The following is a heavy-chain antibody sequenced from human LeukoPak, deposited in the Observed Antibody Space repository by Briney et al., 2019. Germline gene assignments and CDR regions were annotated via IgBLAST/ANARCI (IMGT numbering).Heavy chain of an antibody. CDR2: IYYSGST. CDR1: GGSISSYY. V-gene: IGHV4-59*01. Sequence: SETLTLTCTVSGGSISSYYWSWIRQPPGKGLEWIGYIYYSGSTNYNPSLKSRVTISVDTSKNQFSLKLSSVTAADTAVYYCAGVDTATQYYFDYWGQGTLVTVSS. D-gene: IGHD5-18*01. J-gene: IGHJ4*02. CDR3: AGVDTATQYYFDY.